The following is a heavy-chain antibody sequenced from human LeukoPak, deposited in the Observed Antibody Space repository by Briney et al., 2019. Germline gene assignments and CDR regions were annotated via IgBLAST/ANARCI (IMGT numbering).Heavy chain of an antibody. Sequence: GGTLRLSCAASGFTFCVYHMSCVRQAPGKGVEWVSAISGSGGSTYYADSVKGRFTIYRDTAKNSLYMQMINLQADDTAVDDCAREIGGFGEQIYYSYYMDVWGKGTTVTFS. CDR2: ISGSGGST. V-gene: IGHV3-23*01. D-gene: IGHD3-10*01. CDR3: AREIGGFGEQIYYSYYMDV. CDR1: GFTFCVYH. J-gene: IGHJ6*03.